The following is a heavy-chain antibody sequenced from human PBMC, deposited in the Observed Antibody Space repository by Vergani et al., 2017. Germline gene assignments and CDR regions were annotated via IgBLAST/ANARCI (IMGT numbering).Heavy chain of an antibody. J-gene: IGHJ2*01. Sequence: VESGGGLVQPGGSRRLSCAASGFSFRTFSMFWVRQPPGKGLAWVSKISPDGRTTEYADSVRGRFTISRDNANSMLYLQMNSLRAEDTALYYCVKDIAASGNYWYFDLWGRGTLVTVSS. D-gene: IGHD6-13*01. V-gene: IGHV3-74*03. CDR3: VKDIAASGNYWYFDL. CDR2: ISPDGRTT. CDR1: GFSFRTFS.